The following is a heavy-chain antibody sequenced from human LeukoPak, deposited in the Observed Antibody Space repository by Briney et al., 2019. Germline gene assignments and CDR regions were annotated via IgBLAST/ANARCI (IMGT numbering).Heavy chain of an antibody. CDR1: GYTFTGYY. CDR3: ARDLLYGDYDAFDI. D-gene: IGHD4-17*01. CDR2: ISAYNGNT. J-gene: IGHJ3*02. Sequence: GASVKVSCKASGYTFTGYYMHWVRQAPGQGLEWMGWISAYNGNTNYAQKLQGRVTMTTDTSTSTAYMELRSLRSDDTAVYYCARDLLYGDYDAFDIWGQGTMVTVSS. V-gene: IGHV1-18*04.